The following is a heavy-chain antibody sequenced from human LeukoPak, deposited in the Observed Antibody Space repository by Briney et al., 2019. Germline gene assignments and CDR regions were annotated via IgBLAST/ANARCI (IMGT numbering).Heavy chain of an antibody. CDR1: GFTFSSYA. J-gene: IGHJ6*02. V-gene: IGHV3-23*01. CDR3: AKVTGYRSYYYYYGMDV. CDR2: ISGSGGST. D-gene: IGHD3-9*01. Sequence: GGSLRLSCAASGFTFSSYAMSWVRQAPGKGLEWVSAISGSGGSTYYADSVKGRFTISRDNSKNTLYLQMNSLRAEDTAVYYCAKVTGYRSYYYYYGMDVWGQGTTVIVSS.